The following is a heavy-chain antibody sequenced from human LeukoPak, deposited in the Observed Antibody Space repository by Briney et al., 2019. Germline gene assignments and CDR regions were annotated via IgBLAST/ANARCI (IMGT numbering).Heavy chain of an antibody. CDR1: GFTFSTYW. J-gene: IGHJ4*02. CDR2: INQDASEI. D-gene: IGHD2-21*02. CDR3: ATDRDNSDWQKRFDS. V-gene: IGHV3-7*01. Sequence: GGSLRLSCAASGFTFSTYWMNWYRQAPGKGLEWVGNINQDASEINYVDSVRGRFTISRDNAKNSLHLQMNSLRAEDTADYYCATDRDNSDWQKRFDSWGQGTLVTVPS.